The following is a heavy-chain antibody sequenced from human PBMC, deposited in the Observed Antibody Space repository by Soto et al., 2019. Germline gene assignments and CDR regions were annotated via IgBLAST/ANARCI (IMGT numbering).Heavy chain of an antibody. D-gene: IGHD4-17*01. CDR1: GFTFSSYG. V-gene: IGHV3-33*01. Sequence: QVQLVESGGGVVQPGRSLRLSCAASGFTFSSYGMHWVRQAPGKGLERVAVIWYDGSNKYYADSVKGRFTISRDNSKNTLYLQMNSLRAEDTAVYYCARAPDTVTYFDYLGQGTLVTVSS. CDR2: IWYDGSNK. J-gene: IGHJ4*02. CDR3: ARAPDTVTYFDY.